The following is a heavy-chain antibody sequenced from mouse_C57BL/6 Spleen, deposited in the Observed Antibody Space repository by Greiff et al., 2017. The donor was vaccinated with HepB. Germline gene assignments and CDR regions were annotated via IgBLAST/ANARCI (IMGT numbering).Heavy chain of an antibody. CDR1: GYTFTDYE. CDR2: IDPETGGT. D-gene: IGHD2-1*01. Sequence: VKLMESGAELVRPGASVTLSCKASGYTFTDYEMHWVKQTPVHGLEWIGAIDPETGGTAYNQKFKGKAILTADKSSSTAYMELRSLTSEDSAVYYCTRGDYGNYEGVLDYWGQGTSVTVSS. V-gene: IGHV1-15*01. J-gene: IGHJ4*01. CDR3: TRGDYGNYEGVLDY.